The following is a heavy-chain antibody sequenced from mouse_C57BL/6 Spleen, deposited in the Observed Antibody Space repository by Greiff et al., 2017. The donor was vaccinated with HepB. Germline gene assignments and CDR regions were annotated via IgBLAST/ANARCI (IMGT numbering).Heavy chain of an antibody. J-gene: IGHJ4*01. Sequence: EVQLQQSGPELVKPGASVKISCKASGYTFTDYYMNWVKQSHGKSLEWIGDINPNNGGTSYNQKFKGKATLTVDKSSSTAYMELRNLTSEDSAVYYCARRGYYYGSSIYYAMDYWGQGTSVTVSS. D-gene: IGHD1-1*01. V-gene: IGHV1-26*01. CDR2: INPNNGGT. CDR1: GYTFTDYY. CDR3: ARRGYYYGSSIYYAMDY.